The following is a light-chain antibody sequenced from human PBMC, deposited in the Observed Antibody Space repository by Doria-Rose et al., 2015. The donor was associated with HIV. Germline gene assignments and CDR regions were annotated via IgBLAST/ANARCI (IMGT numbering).Light chain of an antibody. CDR2: WAS. V-gene: IGKV4-1*01. CDR1: QSLQYTSNNY. Sequence: DIRVTQSPESLGMSLGERATLNCKSNQSLQYTSNNYLAWYQQKPGQPPKLLIYWASTRQSGVPARFSGSGSGTDFTLTISSPEAEDVAIYYCQQYYDTPSFGPGTTVDIK. J-gene: IGKJ3*01. CDR3: QQYYDTPS.